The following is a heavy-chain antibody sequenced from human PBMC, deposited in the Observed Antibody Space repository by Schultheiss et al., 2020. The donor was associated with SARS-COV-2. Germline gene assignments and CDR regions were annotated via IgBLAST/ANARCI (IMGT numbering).Heavy chain of an antibody. CDR2: IRGSGVSS. V-gene: IGHV3-23*01. CDR3: ARERTYFLMDV. Sequence: GGSLRLSCAASGFTFNNYAMAWVRQAPRRGLQWVSSIRGSGVSSYYADSVKGRFTISRDNSKNTLYLQMNSLRAEDTAVYYCARERTYFLMDVWGQGTTVTVSS. J-gene: IGHJ6*02. D-gene: IGHD3-10*01. CDR1: GFTFNNYA.